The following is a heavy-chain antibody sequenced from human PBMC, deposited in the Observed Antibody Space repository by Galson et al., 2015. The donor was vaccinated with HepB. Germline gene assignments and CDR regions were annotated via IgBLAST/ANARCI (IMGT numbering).Heavy chain of an antibody. Sequence: SLRLSCATSGFSFSRYAMSWVRQAPGKGLEWVSAINGSGGSTYYADSVKGRFTISRDNSKNTLHLQVNRLRAEDTSVYYCANAVALYFYYGLDVWGQGTTVTVSS. CDR3: ANAVALYFYYGLDV. CDR1: GFSFSRYA. CDR2: INGSGGST. J-gene: IGHJ6*02. V-gene: IGHV3-23*01.